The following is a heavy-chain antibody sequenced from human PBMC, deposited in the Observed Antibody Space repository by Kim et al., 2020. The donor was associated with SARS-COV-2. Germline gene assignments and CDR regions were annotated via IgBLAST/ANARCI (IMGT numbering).Heavy chain of an antibody. D-gene: IGHD3-16*01. J-gene: IGHJ6*02. V-gene: IGHV5-10-1*01. Sequence: NYSPSFQGHVTISADKSISTAYLQWSSLKASDTAMYYCASLNWAKYGMDVWGQGTTVTVSS. CDR3: ASLNWAKYGMDV.